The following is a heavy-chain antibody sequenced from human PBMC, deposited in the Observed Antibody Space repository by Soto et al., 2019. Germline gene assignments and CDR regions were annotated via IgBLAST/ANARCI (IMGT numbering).Heavy chain of an antibody. CDR1: GFTFTSYS. D-gene: IGHD2-8*01. V-gene: IGHV3-21*01. CDR3: ARTNGAYSKYFDY. J-gene: IGHJ4*02. Sequence: XXSLRLSCAASGFTFTSYSMVWVRQAPEXWLEWVSSIGGSSGXIYYADSLKGRXXISRDNAXXSLYMQMKSLRVGDTAVYYCARTNGAYSKYFDYWGQGTLVTVSS. CDR2: IGGSSGXI.